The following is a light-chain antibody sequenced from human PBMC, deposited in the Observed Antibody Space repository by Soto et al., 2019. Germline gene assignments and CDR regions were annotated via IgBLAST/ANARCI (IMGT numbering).Light chain of an antibody. J-gene: IGLJ2*01. Sequence: NFMLTQPHSVSESPGKTVTISCTRSSGSIASSSVQWYQQRPGSAPTTVIYEDNQRPSGVPDRFSGSIDTSSNSASLTISGLKTEHEADYYCQSYDSSSPVVFGGGTKLTVL. V-gene: IGLV6-57*04. CDR2: EDN. CDR3: QSYDSSSPVV. CDR1: SGSIASSS.